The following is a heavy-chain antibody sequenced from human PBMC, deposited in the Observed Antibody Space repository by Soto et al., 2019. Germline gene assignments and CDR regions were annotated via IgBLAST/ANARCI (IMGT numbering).Heavy chain of an antibody. CDR2: ISSASATI. J-gene: IGHJ2*01. V-gene: IGHV3-48*02. Sequence: EVQLVESGGGLVQPGGSLRLSCVASGFTFSSYSMNWVRQAPGKGLERLSYISSASATIYYADSVKGRSTISRDNVKNSLYLQMNSLSDDDTAVSYGARDSASYSCSSGSYWYFDLWGRGTLVTVSS. CDR1: GFTFSSYS. CDR3: ARDSASYSCSSGSYWYFDL. D-gene: IGHD6-6*01.